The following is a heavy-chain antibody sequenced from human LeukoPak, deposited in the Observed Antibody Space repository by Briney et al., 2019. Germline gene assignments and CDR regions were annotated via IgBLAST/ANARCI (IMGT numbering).Heavy chain of an antibody. Sequence: KPSETLSLTCTVSGGSISSYYWSWIRQPPGKGLEWIGYIYYSGSTNYNPSLKSRVTKSVDTSKNQFSLKLSSVTAADTAVYYCARVEQWLVGFDYWGQGTLVTVSS. J-gene: IGHJ4*02. CDR2: IYYSGST. CDR3: ARVEQWLVGFDY. V-gene: IGHV4-59*01. D-gene: IGHD6-19*01. CDR1: GGSISSYY.